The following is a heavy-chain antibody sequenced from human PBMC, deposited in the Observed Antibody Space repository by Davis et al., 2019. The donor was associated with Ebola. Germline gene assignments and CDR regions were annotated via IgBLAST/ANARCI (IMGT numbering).Heavy chain of an antibody. CDR1: GFTFDDYA. Sequence: GGSLRLSCAASGFTFDDYAMHWVRQAPGKGLEWVSGISWNSGSIGYADSVKGRFTISRDNSKNTLYLQMNSLRAEDTAVYYCAKWGCSGGSCYGIDYWGQGTLVTVSS. J-gene: IGHJ4*02. CDR2: ISWNSGSI. D-gene: IGHD2-15*01. V-gene: IGHV3-9*01. CDR3: AKWGCSGGSCYGIDY.